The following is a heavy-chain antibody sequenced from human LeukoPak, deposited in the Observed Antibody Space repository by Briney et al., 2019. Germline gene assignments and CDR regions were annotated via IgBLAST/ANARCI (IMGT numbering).Heavy chain of an antibody. CDR1: GGSISSYY. CDR3: ASNLYGDRTYWYFDL. J-gene: IGHJ2*01. CDR2: IYYSGST. D-gene: IGHD4-17*01. Sequence: SETLSLTCTVSGGSISSYYWSWIRQPPGKGLEWIGYIYYSGSTNYNPSLKSRVTISVDTSKNQFSLKLSSVTAADTAVYYCASNLYGDRTYWYFDLWGRGTLVTVSS. V-gene: IGHV4-59*08.